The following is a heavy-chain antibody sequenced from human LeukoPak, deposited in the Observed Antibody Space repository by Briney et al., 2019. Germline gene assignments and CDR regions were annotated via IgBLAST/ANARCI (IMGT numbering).Heavy chain of an antibody. J-gene: IGHJ4*02. Sequence: SETLSLTCTVSGGSISSSSYYWGWIRQPPGKGLEWIGSIYYSGSTYYNPSLKSRVTISVDTSKNQFSLKLSSVTAADTAVYYCARVDYDILTGYYKAPFRYFDYWGQGTLVTVSS. V-gene: IGHV4-39*01. CDR1: GGSISSSSYY. D-gene: IGHD3-9*01. CDR2: IYYSGST. CDR3: ARVDYDILTGYYKAPFRYFDY.